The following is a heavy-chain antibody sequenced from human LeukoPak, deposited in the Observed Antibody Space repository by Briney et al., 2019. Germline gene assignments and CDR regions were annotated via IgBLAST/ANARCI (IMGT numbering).Heavy chain of an antibody. V-gene: IGHV4-59*01. CDR2: IYYSGSI. D-gene: IGHD2-15*01. CDR3: ARESGVVPASFDY. Sequence: SETLSLTCTVSGGSISSYYWSWIRQPPGKGLEWIGYIYYSGSINYNPSLKSRVTISVDTSKNQFSLKVSSVTAADTAVYYCARESGVVPASFDYWGQGILVTVSS. CDR1: GGSISSYY. J-gene: IGHJ4*02.